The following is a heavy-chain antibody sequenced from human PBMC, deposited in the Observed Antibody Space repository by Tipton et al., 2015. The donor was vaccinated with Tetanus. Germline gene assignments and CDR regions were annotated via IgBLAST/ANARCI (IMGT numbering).Heavy chain of an antibody. CDR3: ARAYDFWGGHLDF. J-gene: IGHJ4*02. Sequence: TLSLTCTVSGGSVNSGGYYWSWIRQPPGKGLEWIGYASYSGSSNYNPSLKSRVIISIDASKNQFSLKLSSVAAADTAVYYCARAYDFWGGHLDFWGQGTLVTVSS. D-gene: IGHD3-3*01. CDR1: GGSVNSGGYY. CDR2: ASYSGSS. V-gene: IGHV4-61*08.